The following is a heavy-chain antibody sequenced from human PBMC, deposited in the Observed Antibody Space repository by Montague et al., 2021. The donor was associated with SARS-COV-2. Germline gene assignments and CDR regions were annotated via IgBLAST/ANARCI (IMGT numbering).Heavy chain of an antibody. Sequence: SLRLSCAASGFAFNNFAMTWVRQPPGKGLEWVSSTFGSGAGTYYADSVKGRFTISRDNSRNTVYLQMNSLRAEDTAKYYCAKQTGAGAIVYWYFDLWGRGTVVSVSS. D-gene: IGHD6-25*01. CDR2: TFGSGAGT. J-gene: IGHJ2*01. CDR1: GFAFNNFA. V-gene: IGHV3-23*01. CDR3: AKQTGAGAIVYWYFDL.